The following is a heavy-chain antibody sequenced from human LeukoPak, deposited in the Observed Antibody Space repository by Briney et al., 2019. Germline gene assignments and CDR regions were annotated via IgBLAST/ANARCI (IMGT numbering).Heavy chain of an antibody. D-gene: IGHD1/OR15-1a*01. CDR3: ARGRNNAFDI. CDR2: TYYRSN. J-gene: IGHJ3*02. Sequence: SQTLSLTCAISGDXVSSSSEAWNWIRQSPSRGLEWLGRTYYRSNDYAVSAKTRMTINVDTSKNLVSLQLSSVTPEDTAVYYCARGRNNAFDIWGQGTLVTVS. CDR1: GDXVSSSSEA. V-gene: IGHV6-1*01.